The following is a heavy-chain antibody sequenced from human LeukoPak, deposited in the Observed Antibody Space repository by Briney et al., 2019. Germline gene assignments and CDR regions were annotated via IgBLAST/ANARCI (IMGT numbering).Heavy chain of an antibody. Sequence: GGSLRLSCAASGFTFSSYAMHWVRQAPGKGLEWVAVISYDGSNKYYADSVKGRFTISRDNSKNTLYLQMNSLRAEDTAVYYCARSLVAVAATPATDYWGQGTLVTVSS. CDR2: ISYDGSNK. CDR3: ARSLVAVAATPATDY. V-gene: IGHV3-30*04. CDR1: GFTFSSYA. D-gene: IGHD2-15*01. J-gene: IGHJ4*02.